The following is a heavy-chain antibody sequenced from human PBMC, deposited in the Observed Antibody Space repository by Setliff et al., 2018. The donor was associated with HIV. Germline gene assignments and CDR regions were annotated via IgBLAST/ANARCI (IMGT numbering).Heavy chain of an antibody. V-gene: IGHV1-2*02. J-gene: IGHJ4*02. CDR2: INPNSGGT. CDR3: SIDVIGGWLRPMPDY. D-gene: IGHD5-12*01. Sequence: GASVKVSCKASGYIFSDYGFTWVRQAPGQGLEWMGWINPNSGGTNYAQTFQGRVTMTRDTSISTAYMELSRLRSDDTAVYYCSIDVIGGWLRPMPDYWGPGTLVTVSS. CDR1: GYIFSDYG.